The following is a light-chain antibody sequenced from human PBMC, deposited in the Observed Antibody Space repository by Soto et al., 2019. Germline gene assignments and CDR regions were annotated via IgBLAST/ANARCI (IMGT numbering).Light chain of an antibody. CDR2: DAS. J-gene: IGKJ5*01. Sequence: DIQMTQSPSSLSASVGDRVTITCRASQSIGRYLNWYQQKPGKAPKLLIYDASNLETGVPSRFSGSGSGTDFTLTISSLQPEEIATYYCKQYDNLPITVGKGTRLEIK. CDR3: KQYDNLPIT. CDR1: QSIGRY. V-gene: IGKV1-33*01.